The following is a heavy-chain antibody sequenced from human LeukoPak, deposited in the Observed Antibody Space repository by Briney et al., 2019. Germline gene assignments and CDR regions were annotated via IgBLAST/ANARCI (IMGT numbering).Heavy chain of an antibody. CDR3: ARDLYGQIAAAGMVY. D-gene: IGHD6-13*01. J-gene: IGHJ4*02. CDR2: ISSSSSYI. V-gene: IGHV3-21*01. Sequence: PGGSLRLSCAASGFTFSSYSMNWVRQAPGKGLEWVSSISSSSSYIYYADSVKGRFTISRDNAKNSLYLQMNSLRAEDTAVYYCARDLYGQIAAAGMVYWGQGTLVTVSS. CDR1: GFTFSSYS.